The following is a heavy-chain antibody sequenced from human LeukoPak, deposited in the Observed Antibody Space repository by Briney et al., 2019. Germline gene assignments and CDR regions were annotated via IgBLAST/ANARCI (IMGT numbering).Heavy chain of an antibody. V-gene: IGHV3-15*01. J-gene: IGHJ4*02. Sequence: PGGSLRLSCAASGFTFSNAWMSWVRQAPGKGLEWVGRIKSKTDGGTTDYAAPVKGRFTISRDDSKNTLYLQMNSLKTEDTAVYYCTNIRLYDFWSGYYYYFDYWGQGTLVTVSS. CDR2: IKSKTDGGTT. D-gene: IGHD3-3*01. CDR3: TNIRLYDFWSGYYYYFDY. CDR1: GFTFSNAW.